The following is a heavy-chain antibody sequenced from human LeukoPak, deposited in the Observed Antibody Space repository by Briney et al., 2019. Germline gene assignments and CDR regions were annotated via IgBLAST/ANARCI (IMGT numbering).Heavy chain of an antibody. CDR1: GFTFSSYG. CDR3: ARPGYSYGFDY. D-gene: IGHD5-18*01. CDR2: IFSST. J-gene: IGHJ4*02. Sequence: RSGGSLRLSCAASGFTFSSYGMSWVRQAPGKGLEWVSFIFSSTHYSDSVKGRFTISRDNSKNTLYLQMNSLRAEDTAVYYCARPGYSYGFDYWGQGTLVTVSS. V-gene: IGHV3-66*01.